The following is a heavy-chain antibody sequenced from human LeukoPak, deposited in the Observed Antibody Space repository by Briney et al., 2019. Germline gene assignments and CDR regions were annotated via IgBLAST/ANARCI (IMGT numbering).Heavy chain of an antibody. V-gene: IGHV3-23*01. Sequence: GGSLRLSCTASGFTLSSYEMSWLRQAPGKGLEWVSSIDYSGGSTHYADSVKGRFTISRDNSKNTLYLQMNSLRAEDTAVYYCAKDIVVVTAGSNAFDIWGQGTMVTVSS. J-gene: IGHJ3*02. CDR3: AKDIVVVTAGSNAFDI. CDR1: GFTLSSYE. CDR2: IDYSGGST. D-gene: IGHD2-21*02.